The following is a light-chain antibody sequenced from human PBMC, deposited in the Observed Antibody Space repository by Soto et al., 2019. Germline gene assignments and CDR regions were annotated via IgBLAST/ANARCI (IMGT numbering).Light chain of an antibody. V-gene: IGKV1-5*03. CDR2: KAS. CDR1: QSISSW. Sequence: DIQMTQSPSTLSASVGVRVTITCRASQSISSWLAWYQQKPGKAPNLLIYKASSLESGVPSRFSGSGSGTEFTLTISSLQPDDSATYYCQQYNSYPLTFGGGTKVEIK. J-gene: IGKJ4*01. CDR3: QQYNSYPLT.